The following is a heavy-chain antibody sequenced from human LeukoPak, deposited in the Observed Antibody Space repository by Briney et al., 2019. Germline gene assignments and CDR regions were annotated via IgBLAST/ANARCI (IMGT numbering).Heavy chain of an antibody. V-gene: IGHV1-46*01. CDR1: GYTFTSYY. J-gene: IGHJ5*02. Sequence: ASVKASCKASGYTFTSYYIHWVRQSPGQGLEWMGLVNPSGGTTLYAQKFQGRVTMTRDTSTSTVYLEVGSLRSEDTAVYYCARNALRGVQYNWFDTWGQGTLVTVSS. CDR2: VNPSGGTT. CDR3: ARNALRGVQYNWFDT. D-gene: IGHD3-10*01.